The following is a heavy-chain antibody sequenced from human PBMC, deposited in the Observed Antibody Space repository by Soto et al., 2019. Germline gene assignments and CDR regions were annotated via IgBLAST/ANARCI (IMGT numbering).Heavy chain of an antibody. CDR1: GYTFTGYY. V-gene: IGHV1-2*02. D-gene: IGHD3-3*01. Sequence: ASVKVSCKASGYTFTGYYMHWVRQAPEQGLERMGWINPNSGGTNYAQKFQGRVTMTRDTSISTAYMELSRLRSDDTAVYYCARARKRLVTIFGVVPPPIDYWGQGTLVTVSS. CDR3: ARARKRLVTIFGVVPPPIDY. CDR2: INPNSGGT. J-gene: IGHJ4*02.